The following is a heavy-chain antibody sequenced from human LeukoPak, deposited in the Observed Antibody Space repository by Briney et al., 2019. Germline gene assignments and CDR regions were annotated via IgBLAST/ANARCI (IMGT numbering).Heavy chain of an antibody. Sequence: PGGSLRLSCAASGFTFSNYVMSWVRQAPGKGLEWVSTISGSGGRTFYADAVKGWFTISRDNSKNTLYVQMNSLRAEDTAVYYCAKNWGYCSGDSCYFDYWGQGTLVTVSS. V-gene: IGHV3-23*01. CDR1: GFTFSNYV. D-gene: IGHD2-15*01. J-gene: IGHJ4*02. CDR3: AKNWGYCSGDSCYFDY. CDR2: ISGSGGRT.